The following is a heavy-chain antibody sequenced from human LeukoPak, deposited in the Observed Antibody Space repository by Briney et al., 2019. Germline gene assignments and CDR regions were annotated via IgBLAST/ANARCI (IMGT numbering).Heavy chain of an antibody. D-gene: IGHD3-10*01. CDR3: ARHGFSLRYYGFFDY. V-gene: IGHV4-38-2*02. J-gene: IGHJ4*02. Sequence: SETLSLTCTVSGYSISSGYYWGWIRQPPGKGLEWIGSIYHSGSTYYNPSLKSRVTISVDTSKNQFSLKLSSVTAADTAVYYCARHGFSLRYYGFFDYWGQGTLVTVSS. CDR2: IYHSGST. CDR1: GYSISSGYY.